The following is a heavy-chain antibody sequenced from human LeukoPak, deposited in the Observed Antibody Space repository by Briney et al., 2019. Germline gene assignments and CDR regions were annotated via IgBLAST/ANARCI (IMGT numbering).Heavy chain of an antibody. Sequence: GGSLRLSCAASGFTFINAWMAWVRQAPGKGLEWVSSISTRSTYIYYADSVKGRFTISRDNAKNSLYLQMNSLRAEDTAVYYCARAAVAGGAAVDYWGQGTLVTVSS. D-gene: IGHD6-19*01. CDR2: ISTRSTYI. J-gene: IGHJ4*02. V-gene: IGHV3-21*01. CDR1: GFTFINAW. CDR3: ARAAVAGGAAVDY.